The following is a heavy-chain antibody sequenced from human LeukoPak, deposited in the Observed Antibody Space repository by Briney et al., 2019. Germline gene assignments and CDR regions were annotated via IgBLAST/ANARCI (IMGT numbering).Heavy chain of an antibody. D-gene: IGHD6-6*01. J-gene: IGHJ5*02. CDR2: IYSGGST. Sequence: GGSLRLSCAASGFTVSSNYMSWVRQAPGKGLEWVSVIYSGGSTYNADSVKGRFTISRDNSKNTLYLQMNRLRAEDTAVYYCARDLVGGFDPWGQGTLVTVSS. V-gene: IGHV3-53*01. CDR1: GFTVSSNY. CDR3: ARDLVGGFDP.